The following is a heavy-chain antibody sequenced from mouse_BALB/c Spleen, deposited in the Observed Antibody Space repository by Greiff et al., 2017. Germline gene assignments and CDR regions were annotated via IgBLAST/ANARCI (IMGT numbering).Heavy chain of an antibody. Sequence: EVMLVESGGGLVKPGGSLKLSCAASGFTFSSYAMSWVRQTPEKRLEWVASISSGGSTYYPDSVKGRFTISRDNARNILYLQMSSLRSEDTAMYYCARGGGNYVPYAMDYWGQGTSVTVSS. CDR3: ARGGGNYVPYAMDY. CDR2: ISSGGST. CDR1: GFTFSSYA. D-gene: IGHD2-1*01. V-gene: IGHV5-6-5*01. J-gene: IGHJ4*01.